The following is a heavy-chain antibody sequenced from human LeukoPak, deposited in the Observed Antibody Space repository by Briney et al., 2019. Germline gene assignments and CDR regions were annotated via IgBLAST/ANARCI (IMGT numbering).Heavy chain of an antibody. D-gene: IGHD6-6*01. V-gene: IGHV3-23*01. J-gene: IGHJ4*02. CDR1: EFTFSSYA. Sequence: GGSLRLSCAASEFTFSSYAMSWVRQAPGKGLEWVSGISGSRGTTYYADSVKGRFTISRDNSKNTLYLQMNSLRAEDTAVYYCAKSGLYSSSSYFDYWGQGTLVTVSS. CDR2: ISGSRGTT. CDR3: AKSGLYSSSSYFDY.